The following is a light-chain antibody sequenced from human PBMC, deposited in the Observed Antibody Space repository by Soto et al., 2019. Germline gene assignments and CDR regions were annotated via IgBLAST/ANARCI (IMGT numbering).Light chain of an antibody. V-gene: IGKV3-20*01. J-gene: IGKJ5*01. CDR2: GAS. Sequence: EIVLTQSPGTLSLSPGERATLSCRASQSVSRSYLAWYQQKPGQAPRPLIFGASSRATGIPDRFSGSGSGTDVTLTISRLEPEDFAVYYCQQYGSSPITFGQGTRLDI. CDR3: QQYGSSPIT. CDR1: QSVSRSY.